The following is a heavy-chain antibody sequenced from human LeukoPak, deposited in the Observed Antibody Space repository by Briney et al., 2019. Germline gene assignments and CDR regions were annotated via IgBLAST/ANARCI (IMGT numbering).Heavy chain of an antibody. CDR1: GFTFSSYS. J-gene: IGHJ4*02. CDR2: ISSSSSTI. V-gene: IGHV3-48*01. D-gene: IGHD2-15*01. CDR3: AKGRGYCTGGSCYSDY. Sequence: PGGSLRLSCAASGFTFSSYSMNWVRQAPGKGLEWVSYISSSSSTIYYADSVKGRFTISRDNSKNTLYLQMNSLRVEDTAIYYCAKGRGYCTGGSCYSDYWGQGTLVTVSS.